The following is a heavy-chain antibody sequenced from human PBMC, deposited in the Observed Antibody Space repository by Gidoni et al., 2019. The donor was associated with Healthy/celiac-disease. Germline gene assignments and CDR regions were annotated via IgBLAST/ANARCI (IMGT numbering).Heavy chain of an antibody. D-gene: IGHD6-13*01. CDR3: AKEDAGSSGVREFDP. CDR1: AFTFSRYA. Sequence: EVQLLEPGGGLVQHGGSLRLSWSAHAFTFSRYAMSWVRQAPGKGLEWVSAISGSGGSTYYADSVKGRFTISRDNSKNTLYLQMNSLRAEDTAVYYCAKEDAGSSGVREFDPWGQGTLVTVSS. J-gene: IGHJ5*02. V-gene: IGHV3-23*01. CDR2: ISGSGGST.